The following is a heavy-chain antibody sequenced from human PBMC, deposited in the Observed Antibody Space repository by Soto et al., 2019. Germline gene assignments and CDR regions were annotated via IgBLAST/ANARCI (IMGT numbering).Heavy chain of an antibody. D-gene: IGHD6-19*01. CDR2: ISSSTSTI. CDR3: AGTISGWYGGLVDY. CDR1: GFTFNNYN. Sequence: EVQLVESGGGLVQPGGSLRLSCAASGFTFNNYNMNWVRQAPGKGLEWVSYISSSTSTIYYADSVKGRFTISRDNAKNSLYLQMNSLRDEDTAVYYCAGTISGWYGGLVDYWGQGTLVTVSS. V-gene: IGHV3-48*02. J-gene: IGHJ4*02.